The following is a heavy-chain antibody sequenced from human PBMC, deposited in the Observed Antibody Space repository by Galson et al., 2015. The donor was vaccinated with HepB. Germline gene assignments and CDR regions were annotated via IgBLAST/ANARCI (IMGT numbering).Heavy chain of an antibody. Sequence: SLRLSCAASGFTFSDYYMSWIRQAPGKGLEWVSYISSSSSYTNYADSVKGRFTISRDNAKNSLYLQMNSLRAEDTAVYYCASLELWFGELAWGQGTLVTVSS. V-gene: IGHV3-11*03. CDR1: GFTFSDYY. CDR2: ISSSSSYT. J-gene: IGHJ5*02. CDR3: ASLELWFGELA. D-gene: IGHD3-10*01.